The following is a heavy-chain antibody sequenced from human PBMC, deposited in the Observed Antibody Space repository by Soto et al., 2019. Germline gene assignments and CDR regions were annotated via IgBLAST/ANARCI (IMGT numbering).Heavy chain of an antibody. CDR1: GYTFTSYA. J-gene: IGHJ2*01. D-gene: IGHD6-13*01. V-gene: IGHV1-3*01. CDR3: ARFIHIAGWYFDL. CDR2: INAGNGNT. Sequence: ASVKVSCKASGYTFTSYAMHWVRQAPGQRLEWMGWINAGNGNTKYSQKFQGRVTITRDTSASTAYMELSSLRSEDTAVYYCARFIHIAGWYFDLWGRGTLVTVS.